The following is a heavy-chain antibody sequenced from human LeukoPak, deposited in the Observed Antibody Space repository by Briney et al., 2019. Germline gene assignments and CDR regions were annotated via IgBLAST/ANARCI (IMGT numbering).Heavy chain of an antibody. CDR2: INPNSGGT. CDR1: GYTFTGYY. D-gene: IGHD3-9*01. Sequence: ASVKVSCKASGYTFTGYYMHWVRQAPGQGLEWMGWINPNSGGTNYAQKFQGRVTMTRDTSISTAYMELSRLRSDDTAVYYCARASNYDILTLEYWGQGTLVTVSS. J-gene: IGHJ4*02. V-gene: IGHV1-2*02. CDR3: ARASNYDILTLEY.